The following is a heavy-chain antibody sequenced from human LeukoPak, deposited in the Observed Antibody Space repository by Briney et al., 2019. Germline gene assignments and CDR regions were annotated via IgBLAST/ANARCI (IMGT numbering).Heavy chain of an antibody. CDR1: GGSISSNNW. CDR2: IYHSGTS. D-gene: IGHD2-2*01. Sequence: SETLSLTCTVSGGSISSNNWWNWVRQPPGKGLEWIGEIYHSGTSNYNPSLKSRVTISLDNSKNQFSLRLNSVTAADTAVYYCVRDMGSSTSKDWGQGTLVTVSS. V-gene: IGHV4-4*02. J-gene: IGHJ4*02. CDR3: VRDMGSSTSKD.